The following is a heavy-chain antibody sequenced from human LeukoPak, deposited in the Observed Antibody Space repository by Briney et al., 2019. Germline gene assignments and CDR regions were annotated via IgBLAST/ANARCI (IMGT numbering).Heavy chain of an antibody. V-gene: IGHV4-34*01. CDR1: GGSLSGYY. Sequence: SETLSLTCAVYGGSLSGYYWSWIRQPPGKGLEWIGEINHSGSTNYNPSLKSRVTISVDTSKNQFSLKLSSVTAADTAVYYCARPYYYDSCGEDAFDIWGQGTMVTVSS. CDR2: INHSGST. CDR3: ARPYYYDSCGEDAFDI. D-gene: IGHD3-22*01. J-gene: IGHJ3*02.